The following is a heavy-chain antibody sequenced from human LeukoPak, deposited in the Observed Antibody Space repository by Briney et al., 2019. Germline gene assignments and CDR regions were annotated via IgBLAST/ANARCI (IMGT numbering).Heavy chain of an antibody. J-gene: IGHJ4*02. CDR1: GLTFRRDW. CDR3: ATLDTAMVTNFGY. CDR2: IKQDGSDK. D-gene: IGHD5-18*01. Sequence: GGSLRLSCAASGLTFRRDWMSWVRQAPGKGLERVAMIKQDGSDKYYVDSVKGRFTIPSDNTKNSLNLQMNSLRAEDTAVYYCATLDTAMVTNFGYWGQGTLVTVSS. V-gene: IGHV3-7*01.